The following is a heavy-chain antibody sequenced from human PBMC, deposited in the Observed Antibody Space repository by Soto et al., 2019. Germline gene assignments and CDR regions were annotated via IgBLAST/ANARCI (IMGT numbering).Heavy chain of an antibody. Sequence: QVQLQESGPGLVKPSQTLSLTCTVSGGSISNGGYYWSWIRQHPGKGLEWIGYIYNSGSTYYNPSLKSRITISANTSKNQFSLKVSSVTAADTAVYYCARSSRSYFEYWGQGTLVTVSP. V-gene: IGHV4-31*03. J-gene: IGHJ4*02. CDR1: GGSISNGGYY. CDR2: IYNSGST. CDR3: ARSSRSYFEY.